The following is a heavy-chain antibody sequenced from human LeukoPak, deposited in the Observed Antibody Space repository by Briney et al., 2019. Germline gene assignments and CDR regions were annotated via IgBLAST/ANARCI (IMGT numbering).Heavy chain of an antibody. V-gene: IGHV3-48*01. CDR1: GFTFSSYT. Sequence: PGGSLRLSCEASGFTFSSYTMNWVRQAPGKGLEWVSYISGSSSMIYYADSVKGRFTISRDNAKSSLYLQMNSLRADDTALYYCARVYYGSGSSDYWGKGTLVTVSS. D-gene: IGHD3-10*01. J-gene: IGHJ4*02. CDR2: ISGSSSMI. CDR3: ARVYYGSGSSDY.